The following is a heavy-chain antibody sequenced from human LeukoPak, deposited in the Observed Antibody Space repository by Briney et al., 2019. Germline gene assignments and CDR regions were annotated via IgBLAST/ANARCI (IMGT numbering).Heavy chain of an antibody. Sequence: PSETLSLTCTVSGDSISSYYWSWIRQPPGKGLEWIGEINHSGSTNYNPSLKSRVTISVDTSKNQFSLKLSSVTAADTAVYYCAMGLEVFDYWGQGTLVTVSS. CDR3: AMGLEVFDY. J-gene: IGHJ4*02. CDR2: INHSGST. D-gene: IGHD3/OR15-3a*01. V-gene: IGHV4-34*01. CDR1: GDSISSYY.